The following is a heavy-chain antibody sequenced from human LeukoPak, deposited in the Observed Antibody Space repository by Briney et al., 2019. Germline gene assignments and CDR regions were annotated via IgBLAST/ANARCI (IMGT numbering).Heavy chain of an antibody. V-gene: IGHV3-74*01. CDR3: ATKQWLAPPPDS. D-gene: IGHD6-19*01. CDR1: GFTFSKYC. J-gene: IGHJ4*02. CDR2: INTDGTVT. Sequence: GGSLRLSCAASGFTFSKYCMLWVRQAPGKGLESVSRINTDGTVTSYADSVKGRFTVSRDNADNTMFLQMNSVRDEDTAVYYCATKQWLAPPPDSWGQGTPVTVSS.